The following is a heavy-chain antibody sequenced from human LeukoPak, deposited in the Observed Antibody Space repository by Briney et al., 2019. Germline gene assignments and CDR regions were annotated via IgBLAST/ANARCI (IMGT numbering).Heavy chain of an antibody. V-gene: IGHV3-9*03. CDR3: AKGGIAMAGGYFDY. D-gene: IGHD6-19*01. CDR2: ISWNSDTI. Sequence: GGSLRLSCVASGFTFGDYAMHWVRQAPGKGLEWVSGISWNSDTIGYADSVKGRFTISRDNAKNSLYLQMNSLRAEDMALYYCAKGGIAMAGGYFDYWGQGTLVAVSS. CDR1: GFTFGDYA. J-gene: IGHJ4*02.